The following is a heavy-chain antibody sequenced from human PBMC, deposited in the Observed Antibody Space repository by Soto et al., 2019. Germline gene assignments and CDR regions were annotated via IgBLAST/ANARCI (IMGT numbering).Heavy chain of an antibody. CDR2: IDYSGST. CDR1: GDSISSRTYY. V-gene: IGHV4-39*01. D-gene: IGHD5-12*01. Sequence: SETLSLTCTVSGDSISSRTYYWGWIRQPPGKGLEWIGTIDYSGSTYYNPSLKSRVTISVDTSKNQFSLKLSSVTAADTVVYYCARHTDIVSSTVYNWGQGILVTVPQ. CDR3: ARHTDIVSSTVYN. J-gene: IGHJ4*02.